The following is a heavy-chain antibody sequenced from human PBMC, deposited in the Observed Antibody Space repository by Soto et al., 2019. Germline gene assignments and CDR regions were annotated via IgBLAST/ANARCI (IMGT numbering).Heavy chain of an antibody. CDR1: GGSISSYY. D-gene: IGHD5-12*01. V-gene: IGHV4-59*01. CDR2: IYYSGST. CDR3: ARERGYSGYVDFDY. Sequence: SETLSLTCTVSGGSISSYYWSWIRQPPGKGLEWIGYIYYSGSTNYNPSLKSRVTISVDTSKNQFSLKLSSVTAADTAVYYCARERGYSGYVDFDYWGQGTLVTVSS. J-gene: IGHJ4*02.